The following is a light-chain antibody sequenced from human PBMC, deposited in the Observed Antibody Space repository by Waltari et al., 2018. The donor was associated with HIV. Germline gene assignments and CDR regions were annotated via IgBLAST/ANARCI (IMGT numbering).Light chain of an antibody. J-gene: IGKJ2*01. Sequence: IVMTQSPLSLPVTPGEPASISCSSSQSLLHSNGYNYLDWYLQKPGQSPQLLIYLGSNRASGVPDRFSGSGSGTDFTLKISRVEAEDVGVYYCMQALQTPTFGQGTKLEIK. CDR3: MQALQTPT. CDR2: LGS. CDR1: QSLLHSNGYNY. V-gene: IGKV2-28*01.